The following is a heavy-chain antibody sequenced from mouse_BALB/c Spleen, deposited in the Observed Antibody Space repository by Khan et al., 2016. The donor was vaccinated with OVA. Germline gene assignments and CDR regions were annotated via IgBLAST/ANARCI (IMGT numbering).Heavy chain of an antibody. CDR3: ASNLSGSFAY. CDR1: GFTFSAYG. J-gene: IGHJ3*01. V-gene: IGHV5-6*01. CDR2: IHSDGSYT. D-gene: IGHD1-3*01. Sequence: EVQLVESGGDLVRPGGSLKLSCAASGFTFSAYGMSWVRQSPDKRLEWVATIHSDGSYTYFPDSLKGRFIISRDNAKNTMYRQMRSLKSEDTSMDDGASNLSGSFAYWGQETLVTVSA.